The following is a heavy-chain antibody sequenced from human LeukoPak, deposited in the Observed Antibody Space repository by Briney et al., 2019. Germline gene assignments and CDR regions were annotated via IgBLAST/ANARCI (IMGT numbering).Heavy chain of an antibody. D-gene: IGHD6-13*01. Sequence: GGSLRLSCVASGFTFRSYSMSWVRQAPGKGLEGVSSITSSNTYIYYRDSEKGLLTIHIDNDKNSVYLQMNSLRAEDTAVYYCARDGEQLIPDFYYYYYYMDVWGKGTTVTISS. J-gene: IGHJ6*03. V-gene: IGHV3-21*01. CDR3: ARDGEQLIPDFYYYYYYMDV. CDR2: ITSSNTYI. CDR1: GFTFRSYS.